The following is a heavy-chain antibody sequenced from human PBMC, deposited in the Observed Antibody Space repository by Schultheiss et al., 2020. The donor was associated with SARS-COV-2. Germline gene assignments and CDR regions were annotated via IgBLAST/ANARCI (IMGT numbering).Heavy chain of an antibody. J-gene: IGHJ4*02. V-gene: IGHV1-18*01. CDR1: GGTFSSYA. D-gene: IGHD6-19*01. Sequence: ASVKVSCKASGGTFSSYAISWVRQATGQGLEWMGWISAYNGNTNYAQKLQGRVTMTTDTSTSTAYMELRSLRSDDTAVYYCARDHSSGWYFDYWGQGTLVTVSS. CDR3: ARDHSSGWYFDY. CDR2: ISAYNGNT.